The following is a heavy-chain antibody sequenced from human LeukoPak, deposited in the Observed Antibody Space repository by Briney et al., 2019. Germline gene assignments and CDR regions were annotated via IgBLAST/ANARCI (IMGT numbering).Heavy chain of an antibody. CDR1: GYTFTSYY. CDR2: MNPNSGNT. D-gene: IGHD2-2*01. V-gene: IGHV1-8*02. CDR3: ARRYQLPPYYYYYGMDV. Sequence: ASVKVSCKASGYTFTSYYMHWVRQAPGQGLEWMGWMNPNSGNTGYAQKFQGRVTMTRNTSISTAYMELSSLRSEDTAVYYCARRYQLPPYYYYYGMDVWGQGTTVTVSS. J-gene: IGHJ6*02.